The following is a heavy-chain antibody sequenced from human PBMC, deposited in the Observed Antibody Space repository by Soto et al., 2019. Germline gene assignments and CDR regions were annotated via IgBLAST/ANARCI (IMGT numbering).Heavy chain of an antibody. V-gene: IGHV4-34*01. CDR2: INHSGST. J-gene: IGHJ4*02. CDR3: ARVARGGSGYYYLGYFDY. D-gene: IGHD3-22*01. CDR1: GGSFSGYY. Sequence: SDTLSLSFAVYGGSFSGYYWRGIRRPPGEGLEWIGEINHSGSTNYNPSLKSRVTISVDTSKNQFSLKLSSVTAADTAVYYCARVARGGSGYYYLGYFDYWGQGTLVTVSS.